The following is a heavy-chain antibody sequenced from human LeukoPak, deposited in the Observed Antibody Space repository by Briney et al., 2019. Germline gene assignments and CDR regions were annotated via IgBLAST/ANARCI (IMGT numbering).Heavy chain of an antibody. D-gene: IGHD2-8*01. CDR2: FSGSGGTT. CDR3: ANGNRCTSPNCLGYYYFYMDV. J-gene: IGHJ6*03. V-gene: IGHV3-23*01. CDR1: GFTFSSYA. Sequence: PGGSLRLSCAASGFTFSSYAMNWGRQAPGRGLEWVSGFSGSGGTTYYADSVKGRFTISRDNSKNTLYLQMNSLRAEDTAVYYCANGNRCTSPNCLGYYYFYMDVWGKGTTVTVSS.